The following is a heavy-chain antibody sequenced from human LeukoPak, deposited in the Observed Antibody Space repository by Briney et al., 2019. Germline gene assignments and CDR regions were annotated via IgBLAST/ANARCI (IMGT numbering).Heavy chain of an antibody. CDR2: INPNSGGT. J-gene: IGHJ6*03. V-gene: IGHV1-2*02. CDR1: GYTLTGYY. Sequence: GASVKVSCKASGYTLTGYYMHWVRQAPGQGLEWMGWINPNSGGTNYAQKFQGRVTMTRDTSISTAYMELSRLRSDDTAVYYCARAGTGYGGSLFYYYYYMDVWGKGTTVTISS. CDR3: ARAGTGYGGSLFYYYYYMDV. D-gene: IGHD4-23*01.